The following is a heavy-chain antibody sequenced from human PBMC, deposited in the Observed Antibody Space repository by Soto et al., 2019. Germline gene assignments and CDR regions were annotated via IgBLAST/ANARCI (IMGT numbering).Heavy chain of an antibody. CDR2: IYYSGST. CDR1: GGSISSYY. V-gene: IGHV4-59*01. J-gene: IGHJ4*02. D-gene: IGHD3-22*01. Sequence: SETLSLTCTVSGGSISSYYWSWIRQPPGKGLEWIGYIYYSGSTNYNPSLKSRVTISVDTSKNQFSLKLISVTAADTAVYYCAALYYDYSGYYYFDYWGQGALVTVSS. CDR3: AALYYDYSGYYYFDY.